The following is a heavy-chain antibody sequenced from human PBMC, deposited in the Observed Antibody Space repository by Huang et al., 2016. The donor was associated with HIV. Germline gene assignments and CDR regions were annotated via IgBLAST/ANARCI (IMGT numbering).Heavy chain of an antibody. D-gene: IGHD1-1*01. Sequence: QVQLQQWGAGLLKPSETLSLTCAVYGGSFSGYYWSWIRQSPGKGLEWIGESNQSGSTNYNPSLKSRLTISVDTSKNQFSLKLSSVTAADTAVYYCARERMMSWLDDHDAFDIWGQGTMVTVSS. CDR3: ARERMMSWLDDHDAFDI. V-gene: IGHV4-34*01. CDR2: SNQSGST. J-gene: IGHJ3*02. CDR1: GGSFSGYY.